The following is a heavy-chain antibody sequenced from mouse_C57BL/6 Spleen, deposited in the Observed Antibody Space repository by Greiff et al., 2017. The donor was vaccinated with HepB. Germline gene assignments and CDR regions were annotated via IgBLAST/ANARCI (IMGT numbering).Heavy chain of an antibody. CDR1: GYSITSGYY. D-gene: IGHD2-5*01. CDR3: ARVGSNYDWYFDV. Sequence: EVKLQESGPGLVKPSQSLSLTCSVTGYSITSGYYWNWIRQFPGNKLEWMGYISYDGSNNYNPSLKNRISITRDTSKNQFVLKLNSVTTEDTATYYCARVGSNYDWYFDVWGTGTTVTVSS. J-gene: IGHJ1*03. CDR2: ISYDGSN. V-gene: IGHV3-6*01.